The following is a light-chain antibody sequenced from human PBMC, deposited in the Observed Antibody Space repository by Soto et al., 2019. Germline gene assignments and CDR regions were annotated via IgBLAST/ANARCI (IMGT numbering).Light chain of an antibody. CDR2: WAS. CDR1: QSVLFSSNNKNY. V-gene: IGKV4-1*01. CDR3: QQYYSTPSPT. J-gene: IGKJ4*01. Sequence: DIVMTQSPDSLAVSLGERATINCKSSQSVLFSSNNKNYLAWYQQKSGQPPKLLISWASTRESGVPDRFSGSGSETDFNLTISSLQAEDVAVYHCQQYYSTPSPTFGGGTKVEIK.